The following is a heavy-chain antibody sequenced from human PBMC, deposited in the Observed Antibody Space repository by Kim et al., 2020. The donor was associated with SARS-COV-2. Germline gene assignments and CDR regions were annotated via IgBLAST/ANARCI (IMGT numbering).Heavy chain of an antibody. CDR1: GGSFSGYY. V-gene: IGHV4-34*01. Sequence: SETLSLTCAVYGGSFSGYYWSWIRQPPGKGLEWIGEINHSGSTNYNPSLKSRVTISVDTSKNQFSLKLSSVTAADTAVYYCARGRTMVRGVIWGGSWFDPWGQGTLVTVSS. CDR3: ARGRTMVRGVIWGGSWFDP. D-gene: IGHD3-10*01. J-gene: IGHJ5*02. CDR2: INHSGST.